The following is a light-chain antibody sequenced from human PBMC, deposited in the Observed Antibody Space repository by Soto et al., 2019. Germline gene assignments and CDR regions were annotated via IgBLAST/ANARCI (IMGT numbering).Light chain of an antibody. CDR2: SND. CDR1: SSNIGDNT. J-gene: IGLJ2*01. Sequence: QSVLTQPPSASGTPGQSVTISCSGSSSNIGDNTVNWYQQLPGTVPKLLIYSNDQRSSGVPDRFSGSKSGTSASLAISGLQSEDEADYYCAVWDDSLDGVVFGGGTKLTVL. CDR3: AVWDDSLDGVV. V-gene: IGLV1-44*01.